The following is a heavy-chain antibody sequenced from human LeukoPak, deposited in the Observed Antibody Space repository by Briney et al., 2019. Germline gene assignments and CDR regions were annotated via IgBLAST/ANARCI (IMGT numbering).Heavy chain of an antibody. D-gene: IGHD3-22*01. Sequence: ASVKVSCKASGYTFSSYYMQWVRQAPGQGLEWMGIINPSGGSTSYAQKFQGRVTMTRDMSTSTVYMELSSLRSEDTAVYYCARDLFSYYYDSSGYYYVDNNDYWGQGTLVTVSS. J-gene: IGHJ4*02. CDR2: INPSGGST. CDR3: ARDLFSYYYDSSGYYYVDNNDY. CDR1: GYTFSSYY. V-gene: IGHV1-46*01.